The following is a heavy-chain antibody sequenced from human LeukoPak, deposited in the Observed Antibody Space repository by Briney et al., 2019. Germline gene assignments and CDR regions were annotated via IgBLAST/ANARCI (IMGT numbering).Heavy chain of an antibody. J-gene: IGHJ5*02. CDR1: GGTFSSCA. V-gene: IGHV1-69*04. CDR2: IIPILGIA. D-gene: IGHD2/OR15-2a*01. Sequence: GASVKVSCKASGGTFSSCAISWVRQAPGQGLEWMGRIIPILGIANYAQKFQGRVTITADKSTSTAYMELSSLRSEDTAVYYCAGALSGTTSFFATCGQGKLVT. CDR3: AGALSGTTSFFAT.